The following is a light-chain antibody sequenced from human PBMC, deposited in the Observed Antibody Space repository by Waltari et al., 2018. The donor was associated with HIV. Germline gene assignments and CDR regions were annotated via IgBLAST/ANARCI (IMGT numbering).Light chain of an antibody. CDR1: SSDVGGYNY. Sequence: QSALTQPASVSGSPGQSLTISCTGTSSDVGGYNYVSWYQQHPGKAPKLMIYEVSNRPSGVSNRFSGSKSGNTASLTISGLQAEDEADYYCSSYTSSSIVVFGGGTKLTVL. CDR3: SSYTSSSIVV. J-gene: IGLJ2*01. V-gene: IGLV2-14*01. CDR2: EVS.